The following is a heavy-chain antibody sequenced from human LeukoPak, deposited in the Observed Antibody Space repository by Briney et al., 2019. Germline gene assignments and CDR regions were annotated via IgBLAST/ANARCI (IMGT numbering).Heavy chain of an antibody. CDR1: GYTFSDHY. J-gene: IGHJ4*02. D-gene: IGHD6-13*01. V-gene: IGHV3-72*01. CDR2: TRNKANNYAT. CDR3: AKNKQQLDQFDY. Sequence: GGSLRLSCAVSGYTFSDHYIDWVRQAPGKGLEWVGQTRNKANNYATEYAASVKGRFTISRDDSRNSVYLQMNSLKTEDTAVYYCAKNKQQLDQFDYWGQGTLVTVSS.